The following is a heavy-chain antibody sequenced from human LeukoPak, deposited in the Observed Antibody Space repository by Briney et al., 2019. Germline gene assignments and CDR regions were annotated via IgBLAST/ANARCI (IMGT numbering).Heavy chain of an antibody. CDR2: ISSSSSYM. Sequence: GGSLRLSCAASGFTFSSYIMNWVRQAPGKGLEWVSSISSSSSYMYYADSVKGRFTISRDNAKNSLYLQMNSLRAEDTAVYYCARGDTTVTRHFDYWGQGTLVTVSS. CDR1: GFTFSSYI. D-gene: IGHD4-17*01. V-gene: IGHV3-21*01. CDR3: ARGDTTVTRHFDY. J-gene: IGHJ4*02.